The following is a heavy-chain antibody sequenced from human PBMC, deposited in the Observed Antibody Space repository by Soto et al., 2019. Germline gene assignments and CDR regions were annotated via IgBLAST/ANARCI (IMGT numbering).Heavy chain of an antibody. Sequence: PSETLSLTCAVYGGSFSVYYWSWIRQPPGKGLEWIGEINHSGSTNYNPSLKSRVTISVDTSKNQFSLKLSSVTAADTAVYYCARGGAAAGTSGILGERYGMDVWGQGTTVTVSS. V-gene: IGHV4-34*01. CDR2: INHSGST. D-gene: IGHD6-13*01. CDR1: GGSFSVYY. J-gene: IGHJ6*02. CDR3: ARGGAAAGTSGILGERYGMDV.